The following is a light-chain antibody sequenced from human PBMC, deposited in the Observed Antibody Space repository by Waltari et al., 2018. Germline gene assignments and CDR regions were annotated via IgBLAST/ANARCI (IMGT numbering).Light chain of an antibody. V-gene: IGKV1-39*01. J-gene: IGKJ1*01. Sequence: DIQMTQSPSSLSASVGDRITIPCRASPSIRSYLSWYQQKPGKAPELLIYAASNLLSGVPSRFSGSGSGTDFTLTISSLQPEDFATYFCQQSYSSLWTFGQGTKVEIK. CDR3: QQSYSSLWT. CDR1: PSIRSY. CDR2: AAS.